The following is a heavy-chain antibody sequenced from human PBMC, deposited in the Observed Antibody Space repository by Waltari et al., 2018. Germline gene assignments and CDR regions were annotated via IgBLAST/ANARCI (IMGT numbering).Heavy chain of an antibody. CDR3: ARGPTYCSGGSCYYGMDV. D-gene: IGHD2-15*01. V-gene: IGHV1-69*13. Sequence: QVQLVQSGAEVKKPGSSVKVSCKASGGTFSSYAISWVRQAPGQGLEWMGGLIPIFGTANHAQNFQGRVTVTADESTSTAYMELSSLRSEDTAVYYCARGPTYCSGGSCYYGMDVWGQGTTVTVSS. CDR1: GGTFSSYA. J-gene: IGHJ6*02. CDR2: LIPIFGTA.